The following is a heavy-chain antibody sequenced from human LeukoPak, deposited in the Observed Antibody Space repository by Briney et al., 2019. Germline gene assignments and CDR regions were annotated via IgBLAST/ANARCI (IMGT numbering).Heavy chain of an antibody. Sequence: GGSLRLSCAASGFTFSSYSMSWVRQAPGKGLEWVSSISSSSSYIYYADSVKGRFSISRDNAKNSLYLQMNSPRAEDTAVYYCAKTPRDSSGYGYFDYWGQGTLVTVSS. D-gene: IGHD3-22*01. V-gene: IGHV3-21*04. CDR3: AKTPRDSSGYGYFDY. CDR2: ISSSSSYI. CDR1: GFTFSSYS. J-gene: IGHJ4*02.